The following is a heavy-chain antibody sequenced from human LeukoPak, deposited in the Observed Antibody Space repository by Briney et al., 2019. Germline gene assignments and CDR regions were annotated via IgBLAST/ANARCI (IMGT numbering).Heavy chain of an antibody. V-gene: IGHV3-23*01. J-gene: IGHJ5*02. CDR2: ISGSGGST. Sequence: PGGSLRLSCAASGFTFSSYAMSWVRQAPGKGLEWVSAISGSGGSTYYADSVKGRFTISRDNSKNTLYLQMNSLRAEDTAVYYCAKDPQGIAAAKGPRPYRSWFDPWGQGTLVTVSS. CDR3: AKDPQGIAAAKGPRPYRSWFDP. CDR1: GFTFSSYA. D-gene: IGHD6-13*01.